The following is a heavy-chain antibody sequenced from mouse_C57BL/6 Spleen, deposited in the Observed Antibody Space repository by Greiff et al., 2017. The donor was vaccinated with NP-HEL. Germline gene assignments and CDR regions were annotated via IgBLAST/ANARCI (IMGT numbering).Heavy chain of an antibody. CDR3: ARHEDGWGLGLSWFAY. CDR2: FYPGSGSI. CDR1: GYAFTEYT. J-gene: IGHJ3*01. V-gene: IGHV1-62-2*01. Sequence: QVQLQQSGAELVKPGASVKLSCKASGYAFTEYTIHWVKQRSGQGLEWIGWFYPGSGSIKYNEKFKDKATLTADKSSSTVYMELSRLTAEDSAVYFCARHEDGWGLGLSWFAYWGQGTLVTVSA. D-gene: IGHD4-1*01.